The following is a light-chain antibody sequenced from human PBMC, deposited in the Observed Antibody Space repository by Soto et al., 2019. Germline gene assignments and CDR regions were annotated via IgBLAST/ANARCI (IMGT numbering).Light chain of an antibody. CDR2: WAS. CDR1: QSVFYSSNNKNY. V-gene: IGKV4-1*01. CDR3: QEYYSAPLT. Sequence: DIVMTQSPDSLAVSLGERATINCKSSQSVFYSSNNKNYLAWYQQKPGQPPKLLIYWASTRESGVPDRFSGGGSGTDFTLTISSLQAEDVAVYCCQEYYSAPLTFGGGTKVEI. J-gene: IGKJ4*01.